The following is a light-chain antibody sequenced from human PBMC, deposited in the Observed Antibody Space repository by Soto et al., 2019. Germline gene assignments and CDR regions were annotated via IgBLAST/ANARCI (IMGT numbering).Light chain of an antibody. CDR2: GAS. J-gene: IGKJ1*01. Sequence: EIVLTQSPGTLSLSPGERATLSCRASQSVSSNYLAWYQQKPGQAPRLLMYGASSRATGIPDRFSGSGSGKGLTLTTSSLEPEDFPVYHCQQYTGSLWTLGQGPKVHIK. CDR1: QSVSSNY. CDR3: QQYTGSLWT. V-gene: IGKV3-20*01.